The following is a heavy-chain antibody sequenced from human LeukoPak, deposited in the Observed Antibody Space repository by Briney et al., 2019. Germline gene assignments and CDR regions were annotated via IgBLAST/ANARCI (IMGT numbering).Heavy chain of an antibody. CDR3: AKVGDTAMIRGYFDY. V-gene: IGHV3-30-3*01. J-gene: IGHJ4*02. CDR2: ISYDGSNK. CDR1: GFTFSSYA. Sequence: GGSLRPSCAASGFTFSSYAMHWVRQAPGKGLEWVAVISYDGSNKYYADSVKGRFTISRDNSKNTLYLQMNSLRAEDTAVYYCAKVGDTAMIRGYFDYWGQGTLVTVSS. D-gene: IGHD5-18*01.